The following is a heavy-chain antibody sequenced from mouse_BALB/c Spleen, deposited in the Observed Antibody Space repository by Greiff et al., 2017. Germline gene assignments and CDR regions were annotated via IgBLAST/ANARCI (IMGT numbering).Heavy chain of an antibody. Sequence: QVQLKQSGAELMKPGASVKISCKATGYTFSSYWLEWVKQRPGHGLEWIGEILPGSGSTNYNEKFKGKATFTADTSSNTAYMQLSSLTSEDSAVYYCARSNYHYAMDYWGQGTSVTVSS. CDR3: ARSNYHYAMDY. V-gene: IGHV1-9*01. CDR1: GYTFSSYW. D-gene: IGHD2-1*01. J-gene: IGHJ4*01. CDR2: ILPGSGST.